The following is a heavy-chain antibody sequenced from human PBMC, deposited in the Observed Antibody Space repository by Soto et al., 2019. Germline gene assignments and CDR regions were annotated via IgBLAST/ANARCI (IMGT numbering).Heavy chain of an antibody. CDR3: ARDLVPPRSIAARLTHPDY. Sequence: PGGSLILSCAASGFTFRSYAMHWVRQAPGKGLEWVAVISYDGSNKYYADSVKGRFTISRDNSKNTLYLQMNSLRAEDTAVYYCARDLVPPRSIAARLTHPDYWGQGTLVTVSS. V-gene: IGHV3-30-3*01. CDR1: GFTFRSYA. CDR2: ISYDGSNK. J-gene: IGHJ4*02. D-gene: IGHD6-6*01.